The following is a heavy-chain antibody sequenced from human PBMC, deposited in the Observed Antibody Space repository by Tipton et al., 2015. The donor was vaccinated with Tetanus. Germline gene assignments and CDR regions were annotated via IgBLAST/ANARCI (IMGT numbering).Heavy chain of an antibody. CDR2: IFYSGTT. CDR1: GGSISSYSAYY. Sequence: LVQPSETLSLTCTVSGGSISSYSAYYWGWIRQPPGKGLEWIGSIFYSGTTYYNPSLKSRVTISVDTPNNQFSLKLSSVTAADTAVYYCARSRGYSYAGDYWGQGTLVTVSS. J-gene: IGHJ4*02. CDR3: ARSRGYSYAGDY. D-gene: IGHD5-18*01. V-gene: IGHV4-39*01.